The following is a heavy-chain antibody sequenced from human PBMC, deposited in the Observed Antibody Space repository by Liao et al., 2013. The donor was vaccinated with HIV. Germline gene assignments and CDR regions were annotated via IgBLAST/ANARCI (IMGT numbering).Heavy chain of an antibody. Sequence: QVQLLESGPGLVKPSQTLSLTCTVSGGSINSGFYYWNWIRQPAGKGLEWIGRMYTTGSTNYSPSLKSRVTISVDTSKNQFSLKLSSVTAADTAVYYCARDLDLADWELLGTPSSHPHDAFDIWGQGTMVTVSS. V-gene: IGHV4-61*02. J-gene: IGHJ3*02. CDR2: MYTTGST. D-gene: IGHD1-26*01. CDR1: GGSINSGFYY. CDR3: ARDLDLADWELLGTPSSHPHDAFDI.